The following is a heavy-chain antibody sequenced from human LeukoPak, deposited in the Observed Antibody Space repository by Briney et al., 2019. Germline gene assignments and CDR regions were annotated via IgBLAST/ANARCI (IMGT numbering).Heavy chain of an antibody. CDR1: GGSISSYY. CDR3: ARDRCSGGSCYPLYYYYGMDV. CDR2: IYTSGST. Sequence: SETLSLTCTVSGGSISSYYWSWIRQPAGKGLEWIGRIYTSGSTNYNPSLKSRVTMSVDTSKNQFSLKLSSVTAADTAVYYCARDRCSGGSCYPLYYYYGMDVWGQGTTVTVSS. J-gene: IGHJ6*02. V-gene: IGHV4-4*07. D-gene: IGHD2-15*01.